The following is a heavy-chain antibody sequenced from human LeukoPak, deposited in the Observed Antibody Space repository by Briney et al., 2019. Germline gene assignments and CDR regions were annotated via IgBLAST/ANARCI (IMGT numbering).Heavy chain of an antibody. CDR1: GFTFSSCE. J-gene: IGHJ6*02. Sequence: PGGSLRLSCAASGFTFSSCEMNWVRQAPGKGLEWVSYISSSSSTIYYADSVKGRFTISRDNAKNSLYLQMNGLRDEDTAVYYCARAFEAGAWFGMDVWGQGTTVTASS. D-gene: IGHD3-9*01. V-gene: IGHV3-48*02. CDR3: ARAFEAGAWFGMDV. CDR2: ISSSSSTI.